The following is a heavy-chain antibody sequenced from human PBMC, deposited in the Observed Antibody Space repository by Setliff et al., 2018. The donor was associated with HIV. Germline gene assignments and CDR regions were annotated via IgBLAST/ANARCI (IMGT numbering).Heavy chain of an antibody. D-gene: IGHD1-26*01. CDR1: GYKFTNYW. J-gene: IGHJ3*02. Sequence: PGESLKISCKASGYKFTNYWITWVRQMPGKGLEWMGRIDPSDSDTRISPSFQGQVTISADKSINTAYLQWSSLKASDSAMYYCARHDAVGGTPLIHAFDIWGQGTMVTVSS. V-gene: IGHV5-51*01. CDR3: ARHDAVGGTPLIHAFDI. CDR2: IDPSDSDT.